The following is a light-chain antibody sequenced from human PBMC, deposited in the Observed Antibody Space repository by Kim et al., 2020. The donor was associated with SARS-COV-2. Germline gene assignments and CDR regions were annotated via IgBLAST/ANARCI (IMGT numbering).Light chain of an antibody. V-gene: IGLV3-19*01. CDR2: GKN. Sequence: ALGQTVRITSRGNSLRKYYANWCQQKPGQAPLLVIYGKNNRPSGIPDRFSGSGSGNTASLSITGAQAEDEADYYCNSRDSSGNHWVFGGGTQLTVL. J-gene: IGLJ3*02. CDR3: NSRDSSGNHWV. CDR1: SLRKYY.